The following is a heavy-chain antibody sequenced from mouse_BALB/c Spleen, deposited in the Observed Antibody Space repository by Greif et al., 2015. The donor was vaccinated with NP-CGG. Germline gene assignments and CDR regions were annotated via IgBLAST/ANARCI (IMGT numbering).Heavy chain of an antibody. D-gene: IGHD1-1*01. CDR1: GFTFTDYY. V-gene: IGHV7-3*02. CDR2: IRNKANGYTT. Sequence: EVQGVESGGGLVQPGGSLRLSCATSGFTFTDYYMSWVRQPPGKALEWLGFIRNKANGYTTEYSASVKGRFTISRDNSHSVLYLQMNTLRAEDSATYYCARDYSASSSWCFDVSGAGTTVSVSS. CDR3: ARDYSASSSWCFDV. J-gene: IGHJ1*01.